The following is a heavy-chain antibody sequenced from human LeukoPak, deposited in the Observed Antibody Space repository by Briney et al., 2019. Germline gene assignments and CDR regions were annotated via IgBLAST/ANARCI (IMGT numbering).Heavy chain of an antibody. Sequence: KYDPSLKSRVTISVDTSKNQFSLNLSSLTAADTAVYYCARIYCSGGSCYWVDFWGQGTLVTVSS. J-gene: IGHJ4*02. CDR3: ARIYCSGGSCYWVDF. D-gene: IGHD2-15*01. V-gene: IGHV4-59*12.